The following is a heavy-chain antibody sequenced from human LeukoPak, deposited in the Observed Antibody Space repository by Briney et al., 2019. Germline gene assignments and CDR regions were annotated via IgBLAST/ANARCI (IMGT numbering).Heavy chain of an antibody. D-gene: IGHD3-16*01. Sequence: GGSLRLSCAASGFTFSSYSMNWVRQAPGKGLEWVSSISSSSSYIYYADSVKGRFTISRDNANNSLYLQMNSLRAEDTAVYYCARDGLTSNAFDIWGQGTMVTVSS. J-gene: IGHJ3*02. CDR3: ARDGLTSNAFDI. V-gene: IGHV3-21*01. CDR1: GFTFSSYS. CDR2: ISSSSSYI.